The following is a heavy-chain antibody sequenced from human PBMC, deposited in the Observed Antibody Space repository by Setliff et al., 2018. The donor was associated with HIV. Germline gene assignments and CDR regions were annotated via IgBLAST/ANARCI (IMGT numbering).Heavy chain of an antibody. Sequence: SETLSLTCSVPGYAIDNGYTWGWIRQSPGKGLEWIGNVYHTGRAFYNPSLQSRLTISLETSKNQFSLKLSSVTAADTAVYYCAGGFRDDIVVVSGRPRTWLDPWGQGTLVTVSS. CDR2: VYHTGRA. CDR3: AGGFRDDIVVVSGRPRTWLDP. CDR1: GYAIDNGYT. J-gene: IGHJ5*02. D-gene: IGHD2-2*01. V-gene: IGHV4-38-2*01.